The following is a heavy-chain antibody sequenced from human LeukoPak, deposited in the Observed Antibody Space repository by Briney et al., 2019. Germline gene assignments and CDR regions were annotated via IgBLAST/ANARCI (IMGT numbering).Heavy chain of an antibody. Sequence: GGSLRLSCAASGFTFSSYVVHWVRQAPGKGLEWVALIWYDGSNKYYADSVKGRFTISRDNSKNTLYLQMNSLRAEDTAVYYCARDPERYYYDSSGYYPHYWGQGTLVTVSS. CDR1: GFTFSSYV. D-gene: IGHD3-22*01. J-gene: IGHJ4*02. CDR2: IWYDGSNK. CDR3: ARDPERYYYDSSGYYPHY. V-gene: IGHV3-33*01.